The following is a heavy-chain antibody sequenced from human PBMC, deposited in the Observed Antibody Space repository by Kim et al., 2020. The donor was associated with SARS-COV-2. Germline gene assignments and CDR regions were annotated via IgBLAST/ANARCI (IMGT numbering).Heavy chain of an antibody. CDR2: ISSSSSYI. J-gene: IGHJ6*02. CDR3: ARDQDDSSGYYYVGLGMDV. D-gene: IGHD3-22*01. V-gene: IGHV3-21*01. Sequence: GGSLRLSCAASGFTFSSYSMNWVRQAPGKGLEWVSSISSSSSYIYYADSVKGRFTISRDNAKNSLYLQMNSLRAEDTAVYYCARDQDDSSGYYYVGLGMDVWGQGTTVTVSS. CDR1: GFTFSSYS.